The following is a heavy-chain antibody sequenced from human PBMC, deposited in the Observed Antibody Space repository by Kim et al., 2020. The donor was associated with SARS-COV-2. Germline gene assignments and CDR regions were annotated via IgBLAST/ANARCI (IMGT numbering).Heavy chain of an antibody. CDR3: ARDGVYYYGSGSYYNDYYYGMDV. Sequence: GGSLRLSCAASGFTFSSYGMHWVRQAPGKGLEWVAVIWYDGSNKYYADSVKGRFTISRDNSKNTLYLQMNSLRAEDTAVYYCARDGVYYYGSGSYYNDYYYGMDVWGQGTTVTVSS. J-gene: IGHJ6*02. CDR1: GFTFSSYG. V-gene: IGHV3-33*01. CDR2: IWYDGSNK. D-gene: IGHD3-10*01.